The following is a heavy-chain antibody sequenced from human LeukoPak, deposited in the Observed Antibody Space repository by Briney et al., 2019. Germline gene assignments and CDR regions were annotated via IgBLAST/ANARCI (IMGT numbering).Heavy chain of an antibody. J-gene: IGHJ5*02. Sequence: PSETLSLTCTVSGGSISSSSYYWGWIRQPPGKGLEWIGSIYYSGSTYYNPSLKSRVTISVDTSKNQFSLNLSSVTAEDTAVYYCARDVGSSGWYSWFDPWGQGTLVTVSS. D-gene: IGHD6-19*01. V-gene: IGHV4-39*07. CDR3: ARDVGSSGWYSWFDP. CDR2: IYYSGST. CDR1: GGSISSSSYY.